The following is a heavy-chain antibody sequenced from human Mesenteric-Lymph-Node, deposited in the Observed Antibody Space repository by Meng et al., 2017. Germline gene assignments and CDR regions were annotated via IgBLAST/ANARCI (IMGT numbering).Heavy chain of an antibody. CDR3: ATDPPYYYDSSGYG. CDR2: IIPIFGTA. Sequence: SVKVSCKASGGTFSSYAISWVRQAPGQGLEWMGGIIPIFGTANYAQKFQGRVTMTEDTSTDTAYMELSSLRSEDTAVYYCATDPPYYYDSSGYGWGQGTLVTVSS. V-gene: IGHV1-69*06. J-gene: IGHJ4*02. D-gene: IGHD3-22*01. CDR1: GGTFSSYA.